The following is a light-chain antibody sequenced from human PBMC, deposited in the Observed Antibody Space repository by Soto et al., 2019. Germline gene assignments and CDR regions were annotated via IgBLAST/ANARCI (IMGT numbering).Light chain of an antibody. CDR3: QQYNNWPPWT. Sequence: EIVLTQSPGTLPLSPGERATLSCRASQSVSNNYLAWYQQKPGQAPRLLIYGASNRATGIPDRFSGRGSGTEFTLTISSLQSEDFAVYYCQQYNNWPPWTFGQGTKVDI. CDR1: QSVSNN. V-gene: IGKV3D-15*01. CDR2: GAS. J-gene: IGKJ1*01.